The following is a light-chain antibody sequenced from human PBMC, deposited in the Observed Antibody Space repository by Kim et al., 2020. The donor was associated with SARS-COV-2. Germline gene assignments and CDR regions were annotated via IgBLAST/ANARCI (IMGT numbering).Light chain of an antibody. Sequence: SYELTQPPSVSVSPGQTVSITCSGDKLGDKYVSWYQQRPGQSPALVIYRDNKRPSGIPERFSGSNSGNTATLTISGTHAMDEADYYCQAWDSSTFYVFGTGTNVTVL. CDR3: QAWDSSTFYV. V-gene: IGLV3-1*01. CDR1: KLGDKY. J-gene: IGLJ1*01. CDR2: RDN.